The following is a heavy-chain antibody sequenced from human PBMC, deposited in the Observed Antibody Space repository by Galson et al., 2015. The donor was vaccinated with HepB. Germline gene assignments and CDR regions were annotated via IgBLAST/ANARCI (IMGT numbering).Heavy chain of an antibody. CDR3: AREEIAAAGLDYYYYGMDV. Sequence: LRLSCAASGFTFSSYAMHWVRQAPGEGLEWVAVISYDGSNKYYADSVKGRFTISRDNSKNTLYLQMNSLRAEDTAVYYCAREEIAAAGLDYYYYGMDVWGQGTTVTVSS. D-gene: IGHD6-13*01. J-gene: IGHJ6*02. CDR1: GFTFSSYA. V-gene: IGHV3-30*04. CDR2: ISYDGSNK.